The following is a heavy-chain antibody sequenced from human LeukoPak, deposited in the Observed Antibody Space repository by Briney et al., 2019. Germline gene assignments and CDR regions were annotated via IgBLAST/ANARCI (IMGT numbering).Heavy chain of an antibody. CDR3: AMPPWEYIASVFGMDV. CDR2: ISYDGITK. J-gene: IGHJ6*02. D-gene: IGHD2/OR15-2a*01. V-gene: IGHV3-30*03. Sequence: PGRSLRLSCAAHGFTFSNYGMEWGRQAPGRGGGWVEIISYDGITKFYADSVNVPFTISRDNSKNTLYLQMNSLRAEYTAVYYGAMPPWEYIASVFGMDVWGQGTPVTVSS. CDR1: GFTFSNYG.